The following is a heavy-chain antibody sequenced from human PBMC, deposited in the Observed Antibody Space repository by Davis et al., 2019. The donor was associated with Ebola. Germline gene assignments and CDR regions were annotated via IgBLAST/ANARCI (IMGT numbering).Heavy chain of an antibody. CDR3: ARSSPNYYYDSSGYHLSPHWYFDL. V-gene: IGHV4-34*01. D-gene: IGHD3-22*01. CDR1: GGSFSGYY. J-gene: IGHJ2*01. Sequence: MPSETLSLTCAVYGGSFSGYYWSWIRQPPGKGLEWIGEINHSGSTNYNPSLKSRVTISVDTSKNQFSLKLSSVTAADTAVYYCARSSPNYYYDSSGYHLSPHWYFDLWGRGTLVTVSS. CDR2: INHSGST.